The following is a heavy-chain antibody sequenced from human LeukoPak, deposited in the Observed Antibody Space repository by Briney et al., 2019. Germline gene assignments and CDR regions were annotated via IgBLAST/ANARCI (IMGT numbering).Heavy chain of an antibody. CDR3: ARIHRYCSGGACYVLDN. Sequence: SETLSLTCVVSGGTVSGYYWGWIRQPPGRGLEWIGYVYYSGSTNYNPSFKSRITISVDTSRNQFSLQLSSVTAADTAVYYCARIHRYCSGGACYVLDNWGQGTLVAVSS. V-gene: IGHV4-59*02. CDR2: VYYSGST. D-gene: IGHD2-15*01. J-gene: IGHJ4*02. CDR1: GGTVSGYY.